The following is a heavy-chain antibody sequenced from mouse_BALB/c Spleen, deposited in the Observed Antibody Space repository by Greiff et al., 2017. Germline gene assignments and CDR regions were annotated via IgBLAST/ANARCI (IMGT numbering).Heavy chain of an antibody. J-gene: IGHJ4*01. Sequence: EVQVVESGGGLVKPGGSLKLSCAASGFTFSDYYMYWVRQTPEKRLEWVATISDGGSYTYYPDSVKGRFTISRDNAKNNLYLQMSSLKSEDTAMYYCARDRNYGSSQGAMDYWGQGTSVTVSS. CDR3: ARDRNYGSSQGAMDY. CDR2: ISDGGSYT. V-gene: IGHV5-4*02. D-gene: IGHD1-1*01. CDR1: GFTFSDYY.